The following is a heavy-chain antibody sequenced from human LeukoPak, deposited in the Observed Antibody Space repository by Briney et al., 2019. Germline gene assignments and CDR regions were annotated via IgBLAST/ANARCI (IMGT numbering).Heavy chain of an antibody. CDR2: ISSSGSTI. D-gene: IGHD3-10*02. V-gene: IGHV3-48*03. CDR3: AELGITMIGGV. J-gene: IGHJ6*04. CDR1: GFTFSNE. Sequence: PGRSLRLSCAASGFTFSNEMNWVRQAPGKGLEWVSYISSSGSTIYYADSVKGRFTISRDNAKNSLYLQMNSLRAEDTAVYYCAELGITMIGGVWGKGTTVTISS.